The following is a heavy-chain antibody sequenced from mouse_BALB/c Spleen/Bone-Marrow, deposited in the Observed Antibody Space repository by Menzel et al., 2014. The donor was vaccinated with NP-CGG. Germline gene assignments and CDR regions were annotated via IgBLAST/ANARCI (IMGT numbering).Heavy chain of an antibody. J-gene: IGHJ3*01. CDR1: GFTFSDYY. CDR2: ISDGGSYT. V-gene: IGHV5-4*02. CDR3: ARRWFAY. Sequence: DVHLVESGGGLVKPGVSLKLSCAASGFTFSDYYMYWVRQTPEKRLEWVATISDGGSYTYYPDSVKGRFTISRDNAKNNLYLQMSSLKSEDTAMYYCARRWFAYWGQGTLVTVSA.